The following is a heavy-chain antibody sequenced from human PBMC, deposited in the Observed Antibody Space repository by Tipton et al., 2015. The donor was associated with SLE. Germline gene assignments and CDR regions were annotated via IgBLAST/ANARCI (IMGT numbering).Heavy chain of an antibody. J-gene: IGHJ4*02. CDR3: ASGGGGIAVAGTRRDFDY. V-gene: IGHV4-59*12. Sequence: SLTCTVSGGSISSYYWSWIRQPPGKGLEWIGYIYYSGSTNYNPSLKSRVTISVDTSKNQFSLKLSSVTAADTAVYYCASGGGGIAVAGTRRDFDYWGQGTLVTVSS. CDR1: GGSISSYY. D-gene: IGHD6-19*01. CDR2: IYYSGST.